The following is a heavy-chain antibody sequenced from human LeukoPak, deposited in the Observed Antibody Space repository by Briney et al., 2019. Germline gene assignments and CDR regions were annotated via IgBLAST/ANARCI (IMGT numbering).Heavy chain of an antibody. V-gene: IGHV4-34*01. CDR1: GGSFSGYY. J-gene: IGHJ3*02. CDR2: INHSGST. CDR3: AREEDCSGGICYLGNAFDI. D-gene: IGHD2-15*01. Sequence: SETLSLTCAVYGGSFSGYYWSWIRQPPGKGLEWIGEINHSGSTNYNASLKSRVTISVDTSKNPFSLKLSSVTAADTAVYYCAREEDCSGGICYLGNAFDIWGQGTMVTVSS.